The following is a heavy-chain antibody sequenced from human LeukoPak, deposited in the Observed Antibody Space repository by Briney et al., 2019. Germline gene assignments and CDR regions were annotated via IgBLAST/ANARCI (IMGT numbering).Heavy chain of an antibody. CDR2: ISGSGGST. Sequence: PGGSLRLSCAASGFTFSSYAMSWVRQAPGKGLEWVSAISGSGGSTYYADSVKGRFTISRDNSKNTLYLQMNSLRAEDTAVYYCAKSPPGGYYDSSGHDYWGQGTLVTVSS. CDR1: GFTFSSYA. V-gene: IGHV3-23*01. J-gene: IGHJ4*02. CDR3: AKSPPGGYYDSSGHDY. D-gene: IGHD3-22*01.